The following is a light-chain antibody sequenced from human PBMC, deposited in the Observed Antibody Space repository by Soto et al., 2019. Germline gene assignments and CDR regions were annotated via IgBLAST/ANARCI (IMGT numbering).Light chain of an antibody. J-gene: IGLJ1*01. CDR2: TVT. V-gene: IGLV2-11*01. Sequence: QSALTQPRSVSGSPGQSVTISCTGTSSDIGAYNYVSWYQQHPGKAPKLMIYTVTNRPSGVPDRFFGSKSDNTASLTISGLQADDEADYYCCSYAGSSSYVFGTGTKLTVL. CDR3: CSYAGSSSYV. CDR1: SSDIGAYNY.